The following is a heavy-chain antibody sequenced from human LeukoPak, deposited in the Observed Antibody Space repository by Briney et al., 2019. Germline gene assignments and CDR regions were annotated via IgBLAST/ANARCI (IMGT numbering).Heavy chain of an antibody. J-gene: IGHJ5*02. CDR1: GFTFSSYA. Sequence: GGSLRLSCAASGFTFSSYAMHWVRQAPGKGLEYVSAISSNGGTTYYANSVKGRFTISRDNSKNTLYLQMGSLGAEDMAVDYCARDSVRGSTSLLNWFDPWGQGTLVTVSS. V-gene: IGHV3-64*01. D-gene: IGHD2-2*01. CDR3: ARDSVRGSTSLLNWFDP. CDR2: ISSNGGTT.